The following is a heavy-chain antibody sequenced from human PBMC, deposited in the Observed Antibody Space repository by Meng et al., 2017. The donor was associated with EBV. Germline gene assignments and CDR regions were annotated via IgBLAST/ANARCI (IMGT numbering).Heavy chain of an antibody. CDR1: GFTFSRYG. Sequence: EVXLVESGGXLVKPGGSLRLSCAASGFTFSRYGMNWVRQAPGKGLEWVSSVSSRSTYIHYADSVKGRFTISRDNAKNSLYLQMNSLRPEDTAVYYCATGFYYYDSSGYYHDDYWGQGLLVTVSS. D-gene: IGHD3-22*01. V-gene: IGHV3-21*04. CDR3: ATGFYYYDSSGYYHDDY. CDR2: VSSRSTYI. J-gene: IGHJ4*02.